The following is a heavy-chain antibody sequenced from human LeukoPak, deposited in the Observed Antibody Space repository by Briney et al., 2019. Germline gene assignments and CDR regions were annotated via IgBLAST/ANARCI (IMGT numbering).Heavy chain of an antibody. CDR2: ISSSSSYI. CDR3: ARDVTGLRYGMDV. CDR1: GFTFSSYS. V-gene: IGHV3-21*01. J-gene: IGHJ6*02. Sequence: GGSLRLSCAASGFTFSSYSMNWIRQAPGKGLEWVSSISSSSSYIYYADSVKGRFTISRDNAKNSLYLQMNSLRAEDAAVYYCARDVTGLRYGMDVWGQGTTVTVSS. D-gene: IGHD1-20*01.